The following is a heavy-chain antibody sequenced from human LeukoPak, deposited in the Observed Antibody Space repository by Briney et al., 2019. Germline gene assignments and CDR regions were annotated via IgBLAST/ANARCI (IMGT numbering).Heavy chain of an antibody. V-gene: IGHV3-7*01. J-gene: IGHJ3*02. CDR2: INEDGRAK. Sequence: GGSLRLSCAASGFTFSTYWMSWVRQAPGKGLEWVANINEDGRAKYYVDSVKGRFTISRDNAKNSLFLQMNSLRAEDTAVYYCARDVYDSGRGAFDILGQGTMVTVPS. CDR3: ARDVYDSGRGAFDI. D-gene: IGHD3-10*01. CDR1: GFTFSTYW.